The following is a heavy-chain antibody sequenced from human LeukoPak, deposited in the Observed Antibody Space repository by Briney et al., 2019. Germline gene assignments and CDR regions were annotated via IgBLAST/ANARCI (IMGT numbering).Heavy chain of an antibody. CDR1: GFTFSSYG. D-gene: IGHD3-22*01. CDR3: AKSIDSSGYYSFFDY. J-gene: IGHJ4*02. Sequence: GGSLRLSCAASGFTFSSYGMHWVRQAPGKGLEWVAVISYYGSNKDYADSVKGRFTISRDNSKNTLYLQMNSLRDEDTAVYYRAKSIDSSGYYSFFDYWGQGALATVSS. CDR2: ISYYGSNK. V-gene: IGHV3-30*18.